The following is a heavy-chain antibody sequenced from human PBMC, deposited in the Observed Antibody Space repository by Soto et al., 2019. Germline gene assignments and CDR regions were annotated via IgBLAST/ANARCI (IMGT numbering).Heavy chain of an antibody. Sequence: GGSLRLSCAASGFTVSSNYMSWVRQAPGKGLEWVSVIYSGGSTYYADSVKGRFTISRDNSKNTLYLQMNSLRAEDTAVYYCARDTGEYYYYYMDVWGKGTTVTVSS. V-gene: IGHV3-66*01. J-gene: IGHJ6*03. CDR1: GFTVSSNY. D-gene: IGHD3-10*01. CDR3: ARDTGEYYYYYMDV. CDR2: IYSGGST.